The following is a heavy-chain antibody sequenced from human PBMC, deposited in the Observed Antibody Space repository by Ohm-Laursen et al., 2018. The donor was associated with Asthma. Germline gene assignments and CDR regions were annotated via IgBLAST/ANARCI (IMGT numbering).Heavy chain of an antibody. J-gene: IGHJ4*02. Sequence: SLRLSCSASGITVSVNYMSWVRQAPGKGLEWVPVIYNGGSTYHADSVRGRFTISRDNSKNTLFLQMNSLRAEDTALYYCAKGDLGWYGNSAYSHWGQGTLVTVSS. CDR3: AKGDLGWYGNSAYSH. V-gene: IGHV3-53*01. CDR2: IYNGGST. D-gene: IGHD3-22*01. CDR1: GITVSVNY.